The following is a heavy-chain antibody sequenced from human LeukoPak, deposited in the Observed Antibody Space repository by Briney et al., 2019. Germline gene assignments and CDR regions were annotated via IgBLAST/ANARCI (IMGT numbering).Heavy chain of an antibody. V-gene: IGHV3-21*01. J-gene: IGHJ4*02. Sequence: GGSLRLSCAASGFTFSSYSMNWVRQAPGKGLEWVSSISSSSSYIYYADSVKGRFTISRDNAKNSLHLQMNSLRAEDTAVYYCARGPYSSSYYFDYWGQGTLVTVSS. D-gene: IGHD6-6*01. CDR3: ARGPYSSSYYFDY. CDR1: GFTFSSYS. CDR2: ISSSSSYI.